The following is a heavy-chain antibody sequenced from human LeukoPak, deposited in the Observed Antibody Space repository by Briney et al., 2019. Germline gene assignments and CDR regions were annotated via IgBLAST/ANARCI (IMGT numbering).Heavy chain of an antibody. CDR2: ISYDGSNK. V-gene: IGHV3-30*18. Sequence: GRSLRLSCAASGFTFSSYGMHWVRQAPGKGLEWVAVISYDGSNKYYGDSVKGRFTISRDNSKNTLYPQMNSLRAEDTAVYYCAKDRDIVATYFDYWGQGTLVTVSS. CDR1: GFTFSSYG. CDR3: AKDRDIVATYFDY. J-gene: IGHJ4*02. D-gene: IGHD5-12*01.